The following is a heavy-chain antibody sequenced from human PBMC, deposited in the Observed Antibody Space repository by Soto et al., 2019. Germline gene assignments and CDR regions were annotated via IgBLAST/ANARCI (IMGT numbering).Heavy chain of an antibody. CDR3: AKVKTQGALKFSSGLLDY. Sequence: PGGSLRLSCAASGFTFSSYAMSWVRQAPGKGLEWVSAISGSGGSTYYADSVKGRFTISRDNSKNTLYLQMNSLRAEDTAVYYCAKVKTQGALKFSSGLLDYWGQGTLVTVSS. D-gene: IGHD6-19*01. V-gene: IGHV3-23*01. J-gene: IGHJ4*02. CDR1: GFTFSSYA. CDR2: ISGSGGST.